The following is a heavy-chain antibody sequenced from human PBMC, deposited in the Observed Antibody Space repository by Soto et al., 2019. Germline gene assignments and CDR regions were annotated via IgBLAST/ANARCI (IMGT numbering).Heavy chain of an antibody. CDR3: AREIVVARGASYFDY. CDR1: GFTFSSNS. Sequence: PGGSLRLSCVGSGFTFSSNSMTWVRQAPGKGLEWVGNIRQDGSEKNYVDSVKGRFTISRDNAKNSLYLQMNSLRAEDTAVYYCAREIVVARGASYFDYWGPGTLVTVSS. V-gene: IGHV3-7*04. J-gene: IGHJ4*02. CDR2: IRQDGSEK. D-gene: IGHD2-2*01.